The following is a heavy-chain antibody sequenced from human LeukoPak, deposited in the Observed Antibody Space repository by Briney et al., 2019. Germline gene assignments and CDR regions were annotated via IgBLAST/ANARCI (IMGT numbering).Heavy chain of an antibody. CDR2: SIPLFGTV. J-gene: IGHJ6*03. Sequence: ASVKVSCKASGDSFKNYAFNWVRQAPGQGPEWVGGSIPLFGTVKAAQKFQGRFTITTDESTSTVYMELSSLTSEDTAVYYCARGGRPLGYFYMDVWGKGTTVTVSS. CDR3: ARGGRPLGYFYMDV. CDR1: GDSFKNYA. V-gene: IGHV1-69*05.